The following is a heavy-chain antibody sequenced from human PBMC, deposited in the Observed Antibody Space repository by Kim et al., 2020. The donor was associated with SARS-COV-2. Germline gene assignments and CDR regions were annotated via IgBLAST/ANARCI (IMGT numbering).Heavy chain of an antibody. CDR1: GGSFSGYY. CDR2: INHSGST. V-gene: IGHV4-34*01. CDR3: ARLYGGNSSFDY. Sequence: SETLSLTCAVYGGSFSGYYWSWIRQPPGKGLEWIGEINHSGSTNYNPSLKSRVTISVDTSKNQFSLKLSSVTAADTAVYYCARLYGGNSSFDYWGQGTLV. J-gene: IGHJ4*02. D-gene: IGHD2-21*02.